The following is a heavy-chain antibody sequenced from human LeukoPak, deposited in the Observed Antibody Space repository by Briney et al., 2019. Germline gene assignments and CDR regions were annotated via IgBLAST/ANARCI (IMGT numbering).Heavy chain of an antibody. V-gene: IGHV3-23*01. CDR2: ISGSGGST. Sequence: GGSLRLSCAASGFTFSSYAMSWVRQAPGKGLGWVSAISGSGGSTYYADSVKGRFTISRDNAKNSLYLQMNSLRAEDTAVYYCARVKQLVLRYMDVWGKGTTVTISS. J-gene: IGHJ6*03. CDR3: ARVKQLVLRYMDV. D-gene: IGHD6-13*01. CDR1: GFTFSSYA.